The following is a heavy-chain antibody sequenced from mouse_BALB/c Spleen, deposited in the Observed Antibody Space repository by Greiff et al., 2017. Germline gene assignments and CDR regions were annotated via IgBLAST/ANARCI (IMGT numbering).Heavy chain of an antibody. V-gene: IGHV1S132*01. J-gene: IGHJ4*01. Sequence: QVQLQQSGAELVKPGASVKLSCKTSGYTFTSYWIQWVKQRPGQGLGWIGEIFPGTGTTYYNEKFKGKATLTIDTSSSTAYMQLSSLTSEDSAVYFCARREVYYAMDYWGQGTSVTVSS. CDR2: IFPGTGTT. CDR3: ARREVYYAMDY. CDR1: GYTFTSYW.